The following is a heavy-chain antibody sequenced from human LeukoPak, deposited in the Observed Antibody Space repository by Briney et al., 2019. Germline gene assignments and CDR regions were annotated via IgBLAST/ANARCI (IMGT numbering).Heavy chain of an antibody. CDR2: IYSGGST. J-gene: IGHJ4*02. Sequence: GGSLRLSCAASGFIVSSNHMSWVRQAPGKGLEWVSVIYSGGSTYYADSVKGRFTISRDNSKNTLYLQMNSLRAEDTAVYYCAKDMAAVAGYDYWGQGTLVTVSS. CDR1: GFIVSSNH. CDR3: AKDMAAVAGYDY. D-gene: IGHD6-19*01. V-gene: IGHV3-53*01.